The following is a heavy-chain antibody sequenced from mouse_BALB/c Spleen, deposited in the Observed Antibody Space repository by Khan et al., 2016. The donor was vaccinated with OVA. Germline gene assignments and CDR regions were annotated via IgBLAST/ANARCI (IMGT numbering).Heavy chain of an antibody. CDR3: AKGVWSYYYAVDY. CDR1: GFSLTDYG. J-gene: IGHJ4*01. Sequence: QVQLKESGPGLVAPSQSLSITCTASGFSLTDYGVSWIRQPPGKGLEWLGVIWGGGSTYYNSALKSRLSISKDNSKSQVFLKMSSLQTDDTAMYYCAKGVWSYYYAVDYWGQGTSVTVSS. V-gene: IGHV2-6-5*01. CDR2: IWGGGST.